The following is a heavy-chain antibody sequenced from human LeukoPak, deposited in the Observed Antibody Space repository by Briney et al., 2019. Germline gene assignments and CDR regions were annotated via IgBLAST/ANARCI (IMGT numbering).Heavy chain of an antibody. CDR1: GFSFGSYA. J-gene: IGHJ4*02. CDR2: ISYDGSNK. CDR3: ARGRPHGNDY. Sequence: GGSLRLSCAASGFSFGSYAMHWVRQAPGKGLERVAVISYDGSNKYYADSVKGRFTISRDNSKNMLYLQISSLRAEDTAVYYCARGRPHGNDYWGQGTLVTVSS. D-gene: IGHD4-23*01. V-gene: IGHV3-30*03.